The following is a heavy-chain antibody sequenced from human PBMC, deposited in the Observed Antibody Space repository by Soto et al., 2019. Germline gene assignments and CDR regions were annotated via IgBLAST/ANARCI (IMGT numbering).Heavy chain of an antibody. J-gene: IGHJ4*02. CDR3: ASMIGDPVLSFDS. CDR2: IFYSGST. CDR1: GGSISSYY. Sequence: HVQLQESGPGLVKPSETLSLTCTVSGGSISSYYWSWIRQPPGKGLEWIGFIFYSGSTSYRPSLKSRVTISIDTSENQFSLKLSSVTAADTAVYYCASMIGDPVLSFDSWGQGTLVAVSS. V-gene: IGHV4-59*01. D-gene: IGHD3-10*02.